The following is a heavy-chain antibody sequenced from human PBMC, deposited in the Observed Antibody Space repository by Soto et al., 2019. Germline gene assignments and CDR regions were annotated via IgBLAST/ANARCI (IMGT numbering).Heavy chain of an antibody. CDR1: GGSISSYY. J-gene: IGHJ4*02. V-gene: IGHV4-59*01. D-gene: IGHD5-12*01. Sequence: ASETLSLTCTVSGGSISSYYWSWIRQPPGKGLEWIGYIYYSGSTNYNPSLKSRVTISVDTSKNQFSLKLSSVTAADTAVYYCARGGGRWLQLGEAFDYWGQGTMVTVSS. CDR2: IYYSGST. CDR3: ARGGGRWLQLGEAFDY.